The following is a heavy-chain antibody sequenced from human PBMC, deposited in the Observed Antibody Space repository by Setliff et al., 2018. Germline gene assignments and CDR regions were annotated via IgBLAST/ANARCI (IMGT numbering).Heavy chain of an antibody. D-gene: IGHD6-6*01. CDR3: ARWRSSSPDDF. CDR2: IKHDGSEK. Sequence: GGPLRLSCVASGFTFSSYWMTWVRQVPRKGLEYVASIKHDGSEKYYVDSVRGRFTISRDNAKNSLYLQMDSLRDEDTAVYYCARWRSSSPDDFWGQGTLVTAPQ. J-gene: IGHJ4*02. V-gene: IGHV3-7*01. CDR1: GFTFSSYW.